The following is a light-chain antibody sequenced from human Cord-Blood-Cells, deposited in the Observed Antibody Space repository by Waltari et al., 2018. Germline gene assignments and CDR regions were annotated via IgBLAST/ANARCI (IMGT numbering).Light chain of an antibody. J-gene: IGKJ3*01. V-gene: IGKV1-13*02. Sequence: AIQLTQSPSSPSASVGDRVTIPCRASQGISSALAWYQQKPGKAPKLLIYDASSLESGVPSRFSGSGSGTDFTLTISSLQPEDFATYYCQQFNSYPMATFTFGPGTKVDIK. CDR1: QGISSA. CDR3: QQFNSYPMATFT. CDR2: DAS.